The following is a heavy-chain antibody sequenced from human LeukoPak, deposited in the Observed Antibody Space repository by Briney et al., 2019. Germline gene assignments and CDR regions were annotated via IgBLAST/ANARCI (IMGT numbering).Heavy chain of an antibody. J-gene: IGHJ4*02. Sequence: GGSLRLSCAASGFTFSSYSMNWVRQAPGKGLEWVSSISSSSSYIYYADSVKGRFTISRDNAKNSLYLRMNSLRAEDTAVYYCARSWGRDFDYWGQGTLVTVAS. CDR2: ISSSSSYI. D-gene: IGHD3-16*01. CDR3: ARSWGRDFDY. CDR1: GFTFSSYS. V-gene: IGHV3-21*01.